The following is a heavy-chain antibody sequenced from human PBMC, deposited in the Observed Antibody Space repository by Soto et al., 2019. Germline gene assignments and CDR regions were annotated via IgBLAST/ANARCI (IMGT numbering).Heavy chain of an antibody. D-gene: IGHD3-10*01. CDR3: ARVRVPPSKLLWFGELYPYGMDV. Sequence: SVKVSCKASGGTFSSYAISWVRQAPGQGPEWMGGIIPIFGTAKYSQKFQGRVTITRDTSASTAYMELSSLRSEDTAVYYCARVRVPPSKLLWFGELYPYGMDVWGQGTTVTVS. J-gene: IGHJ6*02. CDR1: GGTFSSYA. CDR2: IIPIFGTA. V-gene: IGHV1-69*05.